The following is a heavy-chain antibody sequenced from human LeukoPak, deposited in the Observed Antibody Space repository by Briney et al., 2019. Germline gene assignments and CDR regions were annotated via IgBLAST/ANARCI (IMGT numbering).Heavy chain of an antibody. D-gene: IGHD6-13*01. CDR2: ISGTVANT. Sequence: PGGSLRLSSAASGYRFSIHAMRSVRQAPGKGLEWVSNISGTVANTFYVDSVKGRFTISTDKFKKTLSLHMYTLTADDTPLYYIARGTDYSSSWLFDYWGQGILFTVSS. CDR3: ARGTDYSSSWLFDY. V-gene: IGHV3-23*01. CDR1: GYRFSIHA. J-gene: IGHJ4*02.